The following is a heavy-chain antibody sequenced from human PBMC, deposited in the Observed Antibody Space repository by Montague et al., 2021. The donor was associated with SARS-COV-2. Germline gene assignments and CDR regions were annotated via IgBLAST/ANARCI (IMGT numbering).Heavy chain of an antibody. CDR3: TRGGGGFGGTDDTLWEEYGMDV. Sequence: SETLSLTCAVSGGSISTSNWWSWVRQSPEKGLEWIGEIYHTGRTNSHQSLKSRLTMSVDKSKNQISLRLTSVTAADTAVYYCTRGGGGFGGTDDTLWEEYGMDVWGQGTAVTVSS. V-gene: IGHV4-4*02. CDR1: GGSISTSNW. CDR2: IYHTGRT. J-gene: IGHJ6*02. D-gene: IGHD5-12*01.